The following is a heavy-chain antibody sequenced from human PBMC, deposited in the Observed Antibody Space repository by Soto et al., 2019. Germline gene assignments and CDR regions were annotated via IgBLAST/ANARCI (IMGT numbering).Heavy chain of an antibody. CDR3: ASGIKYGDYSRSFGP. V-gene: IGHV1-8*01. D-gene: IGHD4-17*01. Sequence: QVQLVQSGAEVKKPGASVKVSCKASGYTFTSYDLNWVRQATGQGPEYLGWMNPNSGNTCYVKKFQGRVTMTRHTSMSTANMALSSLRYQDTAVYCCASGIKYGDYSRSFGPWGPGALVSVAS. CDR2: MNPNSGNT. J-gene: IGHJ5*02. CDR1: GYTFTSYD.